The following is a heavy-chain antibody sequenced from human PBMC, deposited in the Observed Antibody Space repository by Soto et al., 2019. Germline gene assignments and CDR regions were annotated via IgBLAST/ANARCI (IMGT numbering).Heavy chain of an antibody. Sequence: PSETLSLTCTVSGGSVSSGSCYWSWIRQPPGKGLEWIGYIYYSGSTNYNPSLKSRVTISVVTSKNQFSLKLSSVTAADTAVYYCARRGSSSPKREYYYYGMDVWGQGTTVTVSS. D-gene: IGHD6-13*01. V-gene: IGHV4-61*01. CDR3: ARRGSSSPKREYYYYGMDV. CDR1: GGSVSSGSCY. J-gene: IGHJ6*02. CDR2: IYYSGST.